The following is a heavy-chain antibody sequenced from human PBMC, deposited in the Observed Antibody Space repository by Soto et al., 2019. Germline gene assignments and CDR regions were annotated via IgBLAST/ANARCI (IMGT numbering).Heavy chain of an antibody. V-gene: IGHV4-4*02. Sequence: PSETLSLTCAVSGGSISTSSNLWTWVRQSPGKGLEWIGDIFYTGSTNFNPSLRGRVSISVDKSENQFSLKLTSVTAADTAVYFCASIGTTITSFDSWGQGTLVTVSS. CDR1: GGSISTSSNL. D-gene: IGHD4-4*01. J-gene: IGHJ4*02. CDR3: ASIGTTITSFDS. CDR2: IFYTGST.